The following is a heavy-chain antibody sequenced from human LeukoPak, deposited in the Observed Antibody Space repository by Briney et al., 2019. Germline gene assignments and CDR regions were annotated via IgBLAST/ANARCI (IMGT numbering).Heavy chain of an antibody. CDR3: ARESGSASFDY. D-gene: IGHD6-19*01. V-gene: IGHV3-21*01. J-gene: IGHJ4*02. Sequence: GGSLRLSCAASGFTFSSYSINWVRQAPGKGLEWVFSISSSICYIYYADSVKGRFTISRDNAKNSLYLQMNSLGAEDTAVYYCARESGSASFDYWGQGTLVTVSS. CDR1: GFTFSSYS. CDR2: ISSSICYI.